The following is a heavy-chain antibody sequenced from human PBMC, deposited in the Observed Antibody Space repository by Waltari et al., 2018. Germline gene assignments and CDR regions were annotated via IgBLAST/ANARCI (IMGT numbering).Heavy chain of an antibody. CDR2: IIPIFGTA. Sequence: QVQLVQSGAEVKKPGSSVKVSCKASGGTFSSYAISWVRQAPGQGLEWMGGIIPIFGTANYGQKFQGRVTITADESTSTAYMELSSLRSEDTAVYYCASWAHCGGDCYAEYFQHWGQGTLVTVSS. CDR1: GGTFSSYA. J-gene: IGHJ1*01. V-gene: IGHV1-69*01. CDR3: ASWAHCGGDCYAEYFQH. D-gene: IGHD2-21*02.